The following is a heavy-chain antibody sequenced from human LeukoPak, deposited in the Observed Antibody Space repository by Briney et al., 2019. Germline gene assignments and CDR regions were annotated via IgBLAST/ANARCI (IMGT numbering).Heavy chain of an antibody. CDR3: ARDHSYYYYMDV. Sequence: SETLSLTCTVSGGSISSGGYYWSWIRQHPGKGLEWIGYIYHSGSTYYNPSLKSRVTISVDTSKNQFSLKLSSVTAADTAVYYCARDHSYYYYMDVWGKGTTVTVSS. V-gene: IGHV4-31*03. CDR1: GGSISSGGYY. CDR2: IYHSGST. J-gene: IGHJ6*03.